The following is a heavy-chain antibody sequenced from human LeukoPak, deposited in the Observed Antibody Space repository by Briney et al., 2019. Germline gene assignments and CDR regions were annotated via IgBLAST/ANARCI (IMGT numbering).Heavy chain of an antibody. V-gene: IGHV4-61*02. CDR1: SGSINSGDYY. J-gene: IGHJ3*02. CDR2: IYSSGNT. CDR3: ARVYRRDGYNFDGFDI. D-gene: IGHD5-24*01. Sequence: SSETLSLTCTVSSGSINSGDYYWSWIRQPAGKGLEWTGRIYSSGNTNYSPSLKSRVTISIDTSKNQFSLRLSSVTAADTAVYYCARVYRRDGYNFDGFDIWGQGTTVTVSS.